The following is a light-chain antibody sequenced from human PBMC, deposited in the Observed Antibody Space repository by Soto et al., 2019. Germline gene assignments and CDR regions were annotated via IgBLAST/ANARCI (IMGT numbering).Light chain of an antibody. Sequence: QSVLTQSSSVSAAAGQTVSISCSGSYSNIGSNFVSWYQHFPGSAPKLVIYDNSQRPSGIPDQFSGSKSGSSATLGITGLQTGDEADYYCGTWDSSLSVVVFGGGTKLTVL. CDR2: DNS. V-gene: IGLV1-51*01. CDR1: YSNIGSNF. CDR3: GTWDSSLSVVV. J-gene: IGLJ2*01.